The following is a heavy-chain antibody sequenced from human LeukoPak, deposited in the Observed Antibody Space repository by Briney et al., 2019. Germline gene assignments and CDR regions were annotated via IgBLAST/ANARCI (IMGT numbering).Heavy chain of an antibody. J-gene: IGHJ3*02. CDR2: IYYTGRT. V-gene: IGHV4-39*01. D-gene: IGHD1-26*01. Sequence: PSETLCLTCAVSGDSFSRNTYSWGWIRQPPGKGLEWIGSIYYTGRTFYNPSLKSRVTISVDTSKNQFSLKLSSVTAADTAVYYCARRGSMGGSFVGAFDIWGQGTMVTVSS. CDR1: GDSFSRNTYS. CDR3: ARRGSMGGSFVGAFDI.